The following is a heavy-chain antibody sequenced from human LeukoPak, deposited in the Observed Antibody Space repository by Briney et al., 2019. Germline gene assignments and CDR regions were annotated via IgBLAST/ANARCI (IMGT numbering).Heavy chain of an antibody. CDR3: ARGTRDGYNYYYYYYMDV. V-gene: IGHV4-59*01. J-gene: IGHJ6*03. Sequence: SETLSLTCTVSGGSISSFYWSWIRQPPGKGLESIGYIYYSGSTNYNPSLKSRVTMSVDTSKNQFSLKLNSVTAADTAIYYCARGTRDGYNYYYYYYMDVWGKGTTVTISS. CDR2: IYYSGST. CDR1: GGSISSFY. D-gene: IGHD5-24*01.